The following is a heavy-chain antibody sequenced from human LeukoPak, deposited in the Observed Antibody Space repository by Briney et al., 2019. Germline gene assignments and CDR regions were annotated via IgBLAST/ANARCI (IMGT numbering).Heavy chain of an antibody. V-gene: IGHV3-48*04. J-gene: IGHJ4*01. Sequence: GGSLRLSCAASGSTFSSHTMNWVRQAPGKGLEWVSYISSTSSVIYYADSVKGRFTISRDNAKSSLYLQMNNLRAEDTAVYFCARDFFDFWSGSWVWGQGTLVTVSS. D-gene: IGHD3-3*01. CDR2: ISSTSSVI. CDR1: GSTFSSHT. CDR3: ARDFFDFWSGSWV.